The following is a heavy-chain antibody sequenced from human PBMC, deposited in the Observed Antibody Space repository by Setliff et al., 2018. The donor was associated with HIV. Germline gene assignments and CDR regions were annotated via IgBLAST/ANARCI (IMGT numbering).Heavy chain of an antibody. D-gene: IGHD3-22*01. Sequence: ASVKVSCKVSGYSLTDSSIHWVRQAPGKGLEWMGGFDPEDGETVYAQKLQGRVTMTEDTSTDTAYMELSSLRSEDTAMYYCATIRAYYYDSSGQEYFQYWGHGTLVTVSS. J-gene: IGHJ1*01. CDR1: GYSLTDSS. V-gene: IGHV1-24*01. CDR3: ATIRAYYYDSSGQEYFQY. CDR2: FDPEDGET.